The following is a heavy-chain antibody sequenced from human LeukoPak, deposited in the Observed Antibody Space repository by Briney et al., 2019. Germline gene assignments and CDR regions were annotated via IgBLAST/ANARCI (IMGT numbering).Heavy chain of an antibody. J-gene: IGHJ6*02. V-gene: IGHV4-59*01. D-gene: IGHD1-7*01. Sequence: SETLSLTCTVSGGSISSYYWSWIRQPPGKGLEWIGYIYYSGSTNYNPSLKSRVTISVNTSKNQFSLKLSSVTAADTAVYYCARDNWNYGSSMDVWGQGTTVTVSS. CDR2: IYYSGST. CDR3: ARDNWNYGSSMDV. CDR1: GGSISSYY.